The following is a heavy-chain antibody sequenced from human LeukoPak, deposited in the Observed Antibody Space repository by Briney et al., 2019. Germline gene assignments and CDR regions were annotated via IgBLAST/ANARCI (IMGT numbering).Heavy chain of an antibody. CDR3: ARIRYFDWLLGDY. CDR2: IYYSGST. V-gene: IGHV4-39*07. CDR1: GGSISSSSYY. Sequence: NPSETLSLTCTVSGGSISSSSYYWGWIRQPPGKGLEWIGSIYYSGSTYYNPSLKSRVTISVDTSKNQFSLKLSSVTAADTAVYYCARIRYFDWLLGDYWGQGTLVTVSS. J-gene: IGHJ4*02. D-gene: IGHD3-9*01.